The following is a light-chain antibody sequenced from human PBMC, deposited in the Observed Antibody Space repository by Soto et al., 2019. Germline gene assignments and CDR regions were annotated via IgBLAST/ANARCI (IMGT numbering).Light chain of an antibody. V-gene: IGLV2-14*01. J-gene: IGLJ3*02. Sequence: QSVLTQPASVSGSPGQSITISCAGTIRDVGAYNLVSWYQQHPGKAPKLMIYEVSNRPSGVSNRFSGSKSGNTASLTISGLQAEDEADYYCSSYTSSSTLVFGGGTKLTVL. CDR1: IRDVGAYNL. CDR2: EVS. CDR3: SSYTSSSTLV.